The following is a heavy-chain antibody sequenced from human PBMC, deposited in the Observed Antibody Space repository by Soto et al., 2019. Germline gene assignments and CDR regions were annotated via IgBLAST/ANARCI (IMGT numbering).Heavy chain of an antibody. J-gene: IGHJ4*02. D-gene: IGHD2-2*01. CDR1: GASISGGGYY. Sequence: PSETLSLTCTFSGASISGGGYYWSWIRQHPGKGLEWIGYIYYSGSTYYNPSLKSRVTISVDTSKNQFSLKLSSVTAADTAVYYCARDRGCSSTSCYPTEFDYWGQGTLVTVSS. CDR3: ARDRGCSSTSCYPTEFDY. V-gene: IGHV4-31*03. CDR2: IYYSGST.